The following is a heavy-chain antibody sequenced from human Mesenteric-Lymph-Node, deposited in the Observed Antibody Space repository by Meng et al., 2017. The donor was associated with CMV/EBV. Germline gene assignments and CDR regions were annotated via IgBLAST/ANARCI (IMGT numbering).Heavy chain of an antibody. CDR1: GYNFNMFW. D-gene: IGHD3-3*01. CDR3: ARQESGFPAWFDP. Sequence: GESLKISCKGFGYNFNMFWIGWVRQMPGKGLEWMGIIYPGNSDTRYSPSFQGQVTIPADKSITTVYLEWTSLKASDTATYYCARQESGFPAWFDPWGQGTLVTVSS. V-gene: IGHV5-51*01. J-gene: IGHJ5*02. CDR2: IYPGNSDT.